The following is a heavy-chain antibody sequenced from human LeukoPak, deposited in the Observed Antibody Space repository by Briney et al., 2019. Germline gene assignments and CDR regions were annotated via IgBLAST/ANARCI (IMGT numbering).Heavy chain of an antibody. D-gene: IGHD1-1*01. CDR3: ARDTNLDDYYYMDV. V-gene: IGHV1-2*04. CDR2: INPNSGGT. CDR1: GYTFTDYY. Sequence: ASVNVSCKASGYTFTDYYMHWVRQPPGQGLEWMGCINPNSGGTNYAQKFQGWVTMTRDTSISTAYMELSRLRADDTAVYYCARDTNLDDYYYMDVWGKGTTVTVSS. J-gene: IGHJ6*03.